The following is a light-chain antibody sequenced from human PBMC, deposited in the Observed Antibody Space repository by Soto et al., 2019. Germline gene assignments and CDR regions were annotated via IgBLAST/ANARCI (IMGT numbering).Light chain of an antibody. Sequence: QSALTQPASVSGSPGQSITISCTGTSSDVGSYNYVSWYQQHPGKAPKLMIYEVSNRPSGVSNRFSGSKSGNTASLTSSGLQAEDEADDYCSSYTSSSTLVFGSGTKVTVL. CDR1: SSDVGSYNY. CDR2: EVS. V-gene: IGLV2-14*01. J-gene: IGLJ1*01. CDR3: SSYTSSSTLV.